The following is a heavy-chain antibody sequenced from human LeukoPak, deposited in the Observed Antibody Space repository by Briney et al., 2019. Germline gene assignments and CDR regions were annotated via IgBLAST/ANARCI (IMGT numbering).Heavy chain of an antibody. V-gene: IGHV4-59*08. CDR1: GGSISDYY. Sequence: SETLPLTCTVSGGSISDYYWTWIRQSPGTGLEWIGYMDYSGSTAYNPSLKSRVTISIDASKNQFSLKLSSVTAADTAVYYCARMKTDSSGYRYFDYWGQGTLVTVSS. J-gene: IGHJ4*02. CDR3: ARMKTDSSGYRYFDY. CDR2: MDYSGST. D-gene: IGHD3-22*01.